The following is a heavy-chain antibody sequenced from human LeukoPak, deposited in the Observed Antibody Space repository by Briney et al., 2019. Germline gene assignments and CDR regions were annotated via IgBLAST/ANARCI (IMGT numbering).Heavy chain of an antibody. J-gene: IGHJ5*02. CDR2: ISDSGDRT. CDR3: ARPSVGFDP. CDR1: GFTFSSYA. Sequence: PGGSLRLSCAASGFTFSSYAMSRVRQAPGKGLEWVSGISDSGDRTQYADSVKGRFTISRDNSKNTLYLQMNSLRAEDTAVYYCARPSVGFDPWGQGTLVTVSS. V-gene: IGHV3-23*01.